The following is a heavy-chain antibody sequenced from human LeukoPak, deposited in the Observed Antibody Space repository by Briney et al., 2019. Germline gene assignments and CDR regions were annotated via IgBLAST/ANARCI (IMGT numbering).Heavy chain of an antibody. CDR1: GFTFSSYA. D-gene: IGHD6-19*01. CDR3: AKDQSSGWENWFDP. Sequence: GGSLRLSCAASGFTFSSYAMSWVRQAPGKGLEWVAFIRYDGSNKYYADSVKGRFTISRDNSKNTLYLQMNSLRAEDTAVYYCAKDQSSGWENWFDPWGQGTLVTVSS. J-gene: IGHJ5*02. CDR2: IRYDGSNK. V-gene: IGHV3-30*02.